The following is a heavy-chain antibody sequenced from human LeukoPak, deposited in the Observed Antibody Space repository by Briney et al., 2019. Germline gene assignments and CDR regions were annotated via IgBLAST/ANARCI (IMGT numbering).Heavy chain of an antibody. D-gene: IGHD6-19*01. Sequence: SETLSLTCTVSGGSISSSNSCWGWIRQPPGKGLEWTGSFYYTGNTYYNPSLKSRVTISVDMSKNQFSLKLTSVTAADTAIYYCARLQWLAPENAFDIWGQGTMVTVSS. CDR1: GGSISSSNSC. V-gene: IGHV4-39*01. J-gene: IGHJ3*02. CDR3: ARLQWLAPENAFDI. CDR2: FYYTGNT.